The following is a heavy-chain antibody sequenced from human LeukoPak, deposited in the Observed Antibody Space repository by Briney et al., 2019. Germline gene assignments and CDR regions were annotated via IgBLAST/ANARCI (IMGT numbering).Heavy chain of an antibody. V-gene: IGHV4-4*07. CDR1: GDSISRYY. J-gene: IGHJ4*02. D-gene: IGHD5-24*01. CDR2: IYTSGST. Sequence: KPSETLSLTCTVSGDSISRYYWSWIRQSAGKGLEWIGRIYTSGSTNYNPSLKSRVTMSVDTSKNQFSLNLTSVTAADTAVYYCARAVEMATIKVPFDYWGQGTLVTVSS. CDR3: ARAVEMATIKVPFDY.